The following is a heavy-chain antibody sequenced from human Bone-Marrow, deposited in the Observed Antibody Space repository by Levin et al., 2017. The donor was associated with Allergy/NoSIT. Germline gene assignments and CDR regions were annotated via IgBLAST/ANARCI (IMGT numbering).Heavy chain of an antibody. CDR2: VYYSGSR. V-gene: IGHV4-39*01. J-gene: IGHJ6*02. Sequence: PSETLSLTCNVSGGSISSSGYYWGWIRQPPGKGLEWIGSVYYSGSRYYKSSLKSRASISLDTSKNQFTLNLRSVTAADTAVYYCAINKAHSTSPPYYYGLDVWGQGTTVTVSS. D-gene: IGHD6-13*01. CDR3: AINKAHSTSPPYYYGLDV. CDR1: GGSISSSGYY.